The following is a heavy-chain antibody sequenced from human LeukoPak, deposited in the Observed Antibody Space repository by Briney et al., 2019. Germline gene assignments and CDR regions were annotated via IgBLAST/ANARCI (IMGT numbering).Heavy chain of an antibody. J-gene: IGHJ4*02. D-gene: IGHD5-12*01. CDR2: ISKSGGRT. CDR1: GFTFSSYA. CDR3: AKSYNGYESKPDY. V-gene: IGHV3-23*01. Sequence: PGGSLRLSCAASGFTFSSYAMSWVRQAPGKGLEWVSSISKSGGRTFYTDSVKGRFTISRDNSKITLYLQMNSLRAEDTAVYYCAKSYNGYESKPDYWGQGTLVTVSS.